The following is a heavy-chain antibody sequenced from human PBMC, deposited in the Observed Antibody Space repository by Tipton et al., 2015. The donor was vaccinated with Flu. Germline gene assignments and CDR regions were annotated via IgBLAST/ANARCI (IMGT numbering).Heavy chain of an antibody. Sequence: TLSLTCTVSGASLSGGGYYWSWIRQYPGKGLEWIGHILGNGNTFYKPSLKSRFTLSLDTSKTQFSLNVTSVTAADTAVYYCARGPEQRLVNPHYFDYWGQGTLVTVSS. D-gene: IGHD6-13*01. J-gene: IGHJ4*02. CDR3: ARGPEQRLVNPHYFDY. CDR1: GASLSGGGYY. CDR2: ILGNGNT. V-gene: IGHV4-31*03.